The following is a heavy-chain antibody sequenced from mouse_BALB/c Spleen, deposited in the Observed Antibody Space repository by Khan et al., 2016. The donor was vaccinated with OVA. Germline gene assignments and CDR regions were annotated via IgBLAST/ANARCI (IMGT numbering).Heavy chain of an antibody. V-gene: IGHV1-81*01. CDR1: GYKFTDYV. Sequence: VQLQESGPELVKHGASVKMSCKASGYKFTDYVISWVKQRTGQGLEWIGDIYPGRGTTHYNERFEDKATLTADKSSNTAYMQFRSLTSEDSAVNFCARSYDDDGAWFVYWGQGTLVTVSA. CDR2: IYPGRGTT. D-gene: IGHD2-4*01. CDR3: ARSYDDDGAWFVY. J-gene: IGHJ3*01.